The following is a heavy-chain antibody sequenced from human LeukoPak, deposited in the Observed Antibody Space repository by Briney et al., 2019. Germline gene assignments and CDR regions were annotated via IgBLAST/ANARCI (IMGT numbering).Heavy chain of an antibody. Sequence: GGSLRLSCAASGFTFSSYSMNWVRQAPGKGLEWVSSISSSSSYIYYADSVKGRFTISRDNAKNSLYLQMNSLRAEDTAVYYCARRGWYGDYFDYWGQGTLVTVSS. V-gene: IGHV3-21*01. J-gene: IGHJ4*02. CDR1: GFTFSSYS. D-gene: IGHD6-19*01. CDR3: ARRGWYGDYFDY. CDR2: ISSSSSYI.